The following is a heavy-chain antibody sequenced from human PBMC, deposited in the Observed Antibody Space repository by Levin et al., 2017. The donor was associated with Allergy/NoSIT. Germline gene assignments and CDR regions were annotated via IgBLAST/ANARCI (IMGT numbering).Heavy chain of an antibody. CDR2: ITGSGGST. D-gene: IGHD6-13*01. J-gene: IGHJ5*02. V-gene: IGHV3-23*01. CDR3: AKGGRSSSWYWFDP. CDR1: GFSFSNYA. Sequence: GGSLRLSCAASGFSFSNYAMNWVRQAPGKGLEWVSSITGSGGSTYYADSVKGRFTISRDNSKNTLYLQMNGLRAEDTAVDYCAKGGRSSSWYWFDPWGQGTLVTVSS.